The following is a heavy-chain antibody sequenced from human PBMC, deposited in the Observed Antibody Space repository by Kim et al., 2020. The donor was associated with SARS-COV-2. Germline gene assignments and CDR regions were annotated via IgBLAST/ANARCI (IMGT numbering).Heavy chain of an antibody. CDR3: AIDWLLPTPWFDP. D-gene: IGHD3-9*01. Sequence: YADSVKGRFTISRDNAKNSLYLQMNSLRAEDTAVYYCAIDWLLPTPWFDPWGQGTLVTVSS. J-gene: IGHJ5*02. V-gene: IGHV3-48*03.